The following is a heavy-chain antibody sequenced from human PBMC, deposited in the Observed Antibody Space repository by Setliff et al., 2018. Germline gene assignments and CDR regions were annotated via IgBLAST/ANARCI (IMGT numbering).Heavy chain of an antibody. CDR1: GFTFRSYA. J-gene: IGHJ4*02. CDR3: AKDVVGYSSTWPKRDYFDS. CDR2: IYTGEDTT. Sequence: GGSLRLSCAASGFTFRSYAMNWVRQAPGKGLEWVSVIYTGEDTTYYADSVKGRFTVSRDNSKKILFLQMNSLRVEDTAIYYCAKDVVGYSSTWPKRDYFDSWGQGTLVTVSS. V-gene: IGHV3-23*03. D-gene: IGHD6-13*01.